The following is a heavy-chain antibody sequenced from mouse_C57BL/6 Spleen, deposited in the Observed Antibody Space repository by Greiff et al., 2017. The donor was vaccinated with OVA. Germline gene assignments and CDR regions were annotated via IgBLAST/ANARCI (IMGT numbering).Heavy chain of an antibody. CDR1: GYSFTGYY. CDR2: INPSTGGT. D-gene: IGHD4-1*01. CDR3: ARIWDGFDY. V-gene: IGHV1-42*01. J-gene: IGHJ2*01. Sequence: DVKLVESGPELVKPGASVKISCKASGYSFTGYYMNWVKQSPEKSLEWIGEINPSTGGTTYNQKFKAKATLTVDKSSSTAYMQLKSLTSEDSAVYYCARIWDGFDYWGQGTTLTVSS.